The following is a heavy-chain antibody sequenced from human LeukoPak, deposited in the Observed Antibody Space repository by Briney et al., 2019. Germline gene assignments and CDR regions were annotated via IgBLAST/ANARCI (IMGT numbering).Heavy chain of an antibody. CDR1: GFAFSTYT. J-gene: IGHJ4*02. V-gene: IGHV3-23*01. D-gene: IGHD3-10*01. CDR3: AKDRIYADGLWDFDY. Sequence: GGSLRLSCTASGFAFSTYTMSWVRHAPGEGLKWGSVMLTSGGTDYADSVKGRFTISRDNSKNTLYLQMNSLRADDTAVYYCAKDRIYADGLWDFDYWGQGTLVTVSS. CDR2: MLTSGGT.